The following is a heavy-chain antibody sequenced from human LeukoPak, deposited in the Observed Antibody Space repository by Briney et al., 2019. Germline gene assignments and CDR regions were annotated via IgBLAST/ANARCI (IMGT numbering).Heavy chain of an antibody. CDR2: IYSDGST. CDR3: ARDGGSSTKEPTGGYSYDGMDV. J-gene: IGHJ6*02. Sequence: PGGSLRLSCAASGFTVSNNYMSWVRQAPGKGLEWGSLIYSDGSTNSTDSLKRRFTISRDNSTNTLSLQLNSLRAEDTAVYYCARDGGSSTKEPTGGYSYDGMDVWGQGTTVTVSS. D-gene: IGHD1-1*01. CDR1: GFTVSNNY. V-gene: IGHV3-53*01.